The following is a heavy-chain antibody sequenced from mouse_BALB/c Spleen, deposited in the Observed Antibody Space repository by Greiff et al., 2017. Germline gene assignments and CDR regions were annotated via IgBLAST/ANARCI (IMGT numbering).Heavy chain of an antibody. CDR3: AREGGLYDYHYYFDY. D-gene: IGHD2-4*01. CDR2: INPSSGYT. CDR1: GYTFTSYT. J-gene: IGHJ2*01. V-gene: IGHV1-4*01. Sequence: QVQLQQSGAELARPGASVKMSCKASGYTFTSYTMHWVKQRPGQGLEWIGYINPSSGYTNYNQKFKDKATLTADKSSSTAYMQLSSLTSEDSAVYYCAREGGLYDYHYYFDYWGQGTTRTVSS.